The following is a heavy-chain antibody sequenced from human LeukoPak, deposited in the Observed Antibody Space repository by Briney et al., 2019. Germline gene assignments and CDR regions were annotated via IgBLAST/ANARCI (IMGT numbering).Heavy chain of an antibody. CDR3: ARGPRGWLQFKPTMGYFQH. CDR2: INHSGST. J-gene: IGHJ1*01. V-gene: IGHV4-34*01. D-gene: IGHD5-24*01. CDR1: GGSFSGYY. Sequence: SETLSLTCAVYGGSFSGYYWSWIRQPPGKGLEGIGEINHSGSTNYNPSLKSRVTISVDTSKNQFSLKLSSVTAADTAVYYCARGPRGWLQFKPTMGYFQHWGQGTLVTVSS.